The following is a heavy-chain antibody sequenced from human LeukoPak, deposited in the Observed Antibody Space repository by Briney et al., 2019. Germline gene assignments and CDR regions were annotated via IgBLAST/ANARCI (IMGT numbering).Heavy chain of an antibody. CDR1: GGTFSSYA. CDR2: IIPIFGTA. CDR3: ARVTPHTIFGVVTD. J-gene: IGHJ4*02. D-gene: IGHD3-3*01. Sequence: ASVKVSCKASGGTFSSYAISWVRQAPGQGLEWMGRIIPIFGTANYAQKFQGRVTITADKSTSTASMELSSLRSEDTAVYYCARVTPHTIFGVVTDWGQGTLVTVSS. V-gene: IGHV1-69*06.